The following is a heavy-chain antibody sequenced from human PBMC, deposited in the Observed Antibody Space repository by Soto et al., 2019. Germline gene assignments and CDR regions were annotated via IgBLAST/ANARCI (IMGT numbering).Heavy chain of an antibody. CDR3: AKKYYFDY. CDR1: GYAFTSYY. D-gene: IGHD6-6*01. V-gene: IGHV1-46*01. CDR2: INPGGGGT. Sequence: QVQLVQSGAEVKRPGASVKVSCKASGYAFTSYYIHWVRQAPGQGLEWMGIINPGGGGTTYAQKFQGRVTMTRDTSTRTVYMELSSLRSEDTAVYYCAKKYYFDYWGQGTLVTVSS. J-gene: IGHJ4*02.